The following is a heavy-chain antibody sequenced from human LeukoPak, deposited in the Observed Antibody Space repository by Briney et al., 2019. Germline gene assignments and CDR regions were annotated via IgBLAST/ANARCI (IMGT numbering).Heavy chain of an antibody. D-gene: IGHD3-22*01. V-gene: IGHV3-21*01. CDR2: ISSSSSYI. Sequence: GGSLRLSCAASGFTFSSYSMNWVRQAPGKGLEWVSSISSSSSYIYYADSVKGRFTISRDNAKNSLYLQMNSLRAEGTAVYYCAREPYDSSGYYGMDVWGQGTTVTVSS. CDR3: AREPYDSSGYYGMDV. J-gene: IGHJ6*02. CDR1: GFTFSSYS.